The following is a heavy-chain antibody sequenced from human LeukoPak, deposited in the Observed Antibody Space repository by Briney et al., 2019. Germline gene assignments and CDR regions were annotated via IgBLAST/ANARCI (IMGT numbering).Heavy chain of an antibody. CDR3: AKDNGGSSLDY. J-gene: IGHJ4*02. V-gene: IGHV3-9*01. Sequence: GGSLRLSCAASGFTFDDYAMHWVRQAPGKGLEWVSGISWNSGNIGYADSVKGRFTISRDNAKNSLYLQMNSLRAEDTALYYCAKDNGGSSLDYWGQGTLVTVSS. CDR1: GFTFDDYA. CDR2: ISWNSGNI. D-gene: IGHD6-6*01.